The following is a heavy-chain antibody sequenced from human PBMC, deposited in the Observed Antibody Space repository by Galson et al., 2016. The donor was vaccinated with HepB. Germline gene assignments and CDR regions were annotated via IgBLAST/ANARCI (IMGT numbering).Heavy chain of an antibody. CDR1: GGFIRSYY. J-gene: IGHJ4*02. D-gene: IGHD3-22*01. CDR3: ARHVSGYHLDYFDF. Sequence: SETLSLTCTVSGGFIRSYYWSWIRQPPGKGLEWIGYIYYSGSANYNPSLMSRVTISVDSSKNQFSLKLSSVTAADTAVYFCARHVSGYHLDYFDFWGQETLVTVSS. V-gene: IGHV4-59*01. CDR2: IYYSGSA.